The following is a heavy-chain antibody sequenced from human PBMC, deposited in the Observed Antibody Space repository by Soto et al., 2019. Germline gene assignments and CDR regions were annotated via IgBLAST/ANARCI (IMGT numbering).Heavy chain of an antibody. CDR1: GFIFSNYG. D-gene: IGHD2-15*01. J-gene: IGHJ4*02. CDR3: AKRGGVVGGSEHPFFEY. V-gene: IGHV3-30*18. Sequence: QVQLVESGGGVVQPGKSLRLSCAASGFIFSNYGMHWVRQAPGKGLEWVALISFDGKNRNYADSVKGRFTIYRDNPKNTLYLEMNRLRTEDTTFYYWAKRGGVVGGSEHPFFEYWGQGTLVTVSS. CDR2: ISFDGKNR.